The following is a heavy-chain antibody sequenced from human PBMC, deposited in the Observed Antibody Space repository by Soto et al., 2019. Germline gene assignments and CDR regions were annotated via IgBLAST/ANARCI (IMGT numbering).Heavy chain of an antibody. J-gene: IGHJ4*02. CDR3: AKGSVVVAAKFDS. D-gene: IGHD2-21*02. Sequence: GGSLRLSCAASGFTFNNYAMSWVRQAPGKGLEWVSAISSSGYSTYYADSVKGRFTISRDNSKNTVYLQMNNLRAEDTAVYYCAKGSVVVAAKFDSWGQGTMVTVSS. CDR1: GFTFNNYA. V-gene: IGHV3-23*01. CDR2: ISSSGYST.